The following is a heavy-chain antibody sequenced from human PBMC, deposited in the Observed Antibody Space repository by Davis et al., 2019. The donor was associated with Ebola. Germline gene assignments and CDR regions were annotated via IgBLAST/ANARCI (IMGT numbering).Heavy chain of an antibody. J-gene: IGHJ6*02. CDR2: ISGSGSGT. CDR3: AKGSLYGSRSITAGVDV. D-gene: IGHD4-17*01. V-gene: IGHV3-23*01. CDR1: GFTFNNYS. Sequence: GESLKISCAASGFTFNNYSMTWVRQAPGKGLEWVSGISGSGSGTYYADSVKGRFTFSRDNSKNTMYLQMNSLRAEDTAVYYCAKGSLYGSRSITAGVDVWGQGTTVTVSS.